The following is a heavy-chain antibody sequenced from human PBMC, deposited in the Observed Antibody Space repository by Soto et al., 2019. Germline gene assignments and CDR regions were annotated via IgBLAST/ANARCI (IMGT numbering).Heavy chain of an antibody. Sequence: QVQLVESGGGVVQPGRSLRLSCAPSGFSFSDFGMHWVRQAPGKGLEWVAAISHDGSNQYYGDSVKGRFSISRDHSNNSLYLKMTTLKGEDSAIYFCAKETGWRAVKVTRVTGMAVWGQGTTVPVPS. CDR1: GFSFSDFG. J-gene: IGHJ6*02. V-gene: IGHV3-30*18. CDR3: AKETGWRAVKVTRVTGMAV. CDR2: ISHDGSNQ. D-gene: IGHD2-21*02.